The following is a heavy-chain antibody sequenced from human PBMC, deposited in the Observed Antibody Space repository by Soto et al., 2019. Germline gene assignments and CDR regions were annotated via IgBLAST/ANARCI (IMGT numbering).Heavy chain of an antibody. V-gene: IGHV3-30-3*01. Sequence: QVQLVESGGGVVQPGRSLRLSCAASGFTFRSYAMHWVRQAPGKGLECVAVIAYDGSNKFYRDYVRGRFTISRDKSENTRYLQINRLRYEDTAVYYCARGDREDIAVVIGVRPGEYGVDVWGQGTTVTVS. D-gene: IGHD2-15*01. CDR2: IAYDGSNK. CDR1: GFTFRSYA. CDR3: ARGDREDIAVVIGVRPGEYGVDV. J-gene: IGHJ6*02.